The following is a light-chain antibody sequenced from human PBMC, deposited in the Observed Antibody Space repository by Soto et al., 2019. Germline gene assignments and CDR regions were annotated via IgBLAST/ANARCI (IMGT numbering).Light chain of an antibody. Sequence: EIVMTQSPATLSVSPGERVTLSCRASQSARSNLAWYQQKPGQAPRLLIYGASTRATGLPARFSGSGSGTDFTLTISSLQSEDFAVYCCQQYNTWPPITFGQGTRLEIK. CDR1: QSARSN. CDR3: QQYNTWPPIT. V-gene: IGKV3-15*01. J-gene: IGKJ5*01. CDR2: GAS.